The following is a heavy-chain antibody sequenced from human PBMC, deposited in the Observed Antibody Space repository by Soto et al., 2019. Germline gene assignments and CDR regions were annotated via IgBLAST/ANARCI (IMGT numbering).Heavy chain of an antibody. D-gene: IGHD5-18*01. J-gene: IGHJ4*02. CDR1: GAPISSGGYS. Sequence: PSETLSLTCAVSGAPISSGGYSWSWIRRPPGKGLEWIGYIYHSGTTYYNPSLKSRVTISVDRSKNQFSLNLSSVTAADTAVYYCARRYNYGPYFDFWGQGALVTVSS. CDR3: ARRYNYGPYFDF. V-gene: IGHV4-30-2*01. CDR2: IYHSGTT.